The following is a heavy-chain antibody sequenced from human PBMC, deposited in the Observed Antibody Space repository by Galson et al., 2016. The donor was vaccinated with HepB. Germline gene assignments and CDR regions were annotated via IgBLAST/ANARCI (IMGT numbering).Heavy chain of an antibody. CDR2: ISYDGSNK. J-gene: IGHJ3*02. CDR1: GLTFSSNG. Sequence: SLRLSCAASGLTFSSNGMHWVRQAPGKGLDWVAVISYDGSNKYYADSVKGRFTISRDNSTNTLYLQMNSLRAEDTAVYYCAKGRDSSGYWANAFDIWGLGTMVTVSS. D-gene: IGHD3-22*01. V-gene: IGHV3-30*18. CDR3: AKGRDSSGYWANAFDI.